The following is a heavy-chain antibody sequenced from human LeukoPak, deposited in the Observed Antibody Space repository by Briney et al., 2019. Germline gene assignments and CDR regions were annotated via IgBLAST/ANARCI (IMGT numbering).Heavy chain of an antibody. CDR1: GGTFSSYD. Sequence: ASVKVSCKASGGTFSSYDISWVRQAPGQGLEWMGIINPSGGSTSYAQKFQGRVTMTRDTSTSTVYMELSSLRSEDTAVYYCARAQAQAYGSGSYYIPVISGSDYWGQGTLVTVSS. D-gene: IGHD3-10*01. V-gene: IGHV1-46*01. J-gene: IGHJ4*02. CDR2: INPSGGST. CDR3: ARAQAQAYGSGSYYIPVISGSDY.